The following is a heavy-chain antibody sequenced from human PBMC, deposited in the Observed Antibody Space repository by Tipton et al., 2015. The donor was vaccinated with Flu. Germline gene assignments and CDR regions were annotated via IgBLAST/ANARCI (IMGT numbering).Heavy chain of an antibody. Sequence: SLRLSCAASGFTFSKYSMNWVRQAPGKGLEWVSSIRRGSGVTFYADSVKGRFTVSRDIARNSLYLQMNSLRAEDTAVYYCVRGDEASGDYWGQGTLVPVSS. J-gene: IGHJ4*02. CDR3: VRGDEASGDY. CDR1: GFTFSKYS. CDR2: IRRGSGVT. D-gene: IGHD7-27*01. V-gene: IGHV3-21*01.